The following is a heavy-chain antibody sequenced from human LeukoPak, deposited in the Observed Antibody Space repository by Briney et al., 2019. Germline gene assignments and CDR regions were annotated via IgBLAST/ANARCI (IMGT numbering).Heavy chain of an antibody. D-gene: IGHD4-17*01. J-gene: IGHJ4*02. Sequence: PGGSLRLSCAASGFTFSSYSMNWVRQAPGKGLEWISYISSSGSTINYADSVKGRFTISRDNSKNTLYLQMNSLRAEDTAVYYCVVFGDSNHWGQGTQVTVSS. V-gene: IGHV3-48*01. CDR3: VVFGDSNH. CDR1: GFTFSSYS. CDR2: ISSSGSTI.